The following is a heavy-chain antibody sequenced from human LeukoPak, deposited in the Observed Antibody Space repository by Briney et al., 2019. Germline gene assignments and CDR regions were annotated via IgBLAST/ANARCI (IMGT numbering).Heavy chain of an antibody. CDR2: LSGSGGRT. V-gene: IGHV3-23*01. CDR3: AKEPVITVTTYSRHFDY. CDR1: GFTFSSYA. J-gene: IGHJ4*02. Sequence: GGSLRLSCAASGFTFSSYAMNWVRQAPGKGLEWVSGLSGSGGRTYYADSVKGRFTISKDNSVNTLYLQINGLRAEDTAVYYCAKEPVITVTTYSRHFDYWGQGTLVTVSS. D-gene: IGHD4-17*01.